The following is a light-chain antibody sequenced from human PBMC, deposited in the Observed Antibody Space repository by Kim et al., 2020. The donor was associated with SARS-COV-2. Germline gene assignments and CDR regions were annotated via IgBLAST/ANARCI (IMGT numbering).Light chain of an antibody. V-gene: IGKV3-11*01. CDR1: QSVSSY. CDR3: QQRSNCPPEFT. Sequence: EIVLTQSPATLSLSPGERATLSCRASQSVSSYLAWYQQKPGQAPRLLIYDASNRATGIPARFSGSGSGTDFTLTISSLEPEDFAVYYCQQRSNCPPEFTFGPGTKVDIK. J-gene: IGKJ3*01. CDR2: DAS.